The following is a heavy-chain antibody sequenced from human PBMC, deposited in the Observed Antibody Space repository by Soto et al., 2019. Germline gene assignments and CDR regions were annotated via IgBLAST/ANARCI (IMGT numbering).Heavy chain of an antibody. CDR1: GGTFSSYA. Sequence: SVKVSCKASGGTFSSYAISWVRQAPGQGLEWMGWINPFDGSRMFAQSFQGRVTFTRDTSTSTVYMELSGLRSDDTAVYYCSRVDPGETSPFDHWGQGTLVTVSS. CDR2: INPFDGSR. V-gene: IGHV1-69*10. D-gene: IGHD3-10*01. J-gene: IGHJ4*02. CDR3: SRVDPGETSPFDH.